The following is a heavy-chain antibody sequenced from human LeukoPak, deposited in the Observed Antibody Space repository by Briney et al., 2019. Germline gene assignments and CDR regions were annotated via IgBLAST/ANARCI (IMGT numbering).Heavy chain of an antibody. CDR2: INHSGST. Sequence: PSETLSLTCAVYGGSFSGYYWSWIRQPPGKGLEWIGEINHSGSTNYNPSLKSRVTISVDTSKNQFSLKLSSVTAADTAVYYCARPTSEYSSYGRVYYIDYWGQGSLVTVSS. J-gene: IGHJ4*02. V-gene: IGHV4-34*01. CDR3: ARPTSEYSSYGRVYYIDY. CDR1: GGSFSGYY. D-gene: IGHD6-6*01.